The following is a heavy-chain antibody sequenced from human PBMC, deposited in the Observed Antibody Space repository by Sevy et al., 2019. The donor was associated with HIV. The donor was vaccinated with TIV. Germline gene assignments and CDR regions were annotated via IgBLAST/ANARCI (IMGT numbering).Heavy chain of an antibody. CDR2: IYPGDSDT. J-gene: IGHJ6*02. CDR3: ARTGWGSSTSCYKTAVYYYYGMDV. CDR1: GYSFTSYW. V-gene: IGHV5-51*01. Sequence: GESLKISCKGSGYSFTSYWIGWVRQMPGKGLEWMGIIYPGDSDTRYSPSFQGQVTISADKSISTAYLQWSCLKASDTAMYYCARTGWGSSTSCYKTAVYYYYGMDVWGQGTTVTVSS. D-gene: IGHD2-2*02.